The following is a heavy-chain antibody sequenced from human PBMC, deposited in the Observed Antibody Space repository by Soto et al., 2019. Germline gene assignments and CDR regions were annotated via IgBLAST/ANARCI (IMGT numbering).Heavy chain of an antibody. CDR2: IYSGGTT. D-gene: IGHD3-22*01. V-gene: IGHV3-66*01. CDR3: ARNGDSSDYRGWFDP. CDR1: GFTVSSNY. Sequence: EVQLVESGGGLVQPGGSLRLSCAASGFTVSSNYMSWVRQAPGKGLEWVSVIYSGGTTYYADSVKGRFTISRDNSKNTLYLQMKSLRAEDKAVYYCARNGDSSDYRGWFDPWGQGTLVSVSS. J-gene: IGHJ5*02.